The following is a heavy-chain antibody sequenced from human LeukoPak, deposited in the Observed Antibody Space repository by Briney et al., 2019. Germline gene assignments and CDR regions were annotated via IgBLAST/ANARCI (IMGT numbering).Heavy chain of an antibody. Sequence: GGSLRLSCAASGFTLSSYGMHWVRQAPGKGLEWVAFIRYDGSNKYYADSVKGRFTISRDNSKNTLYLQMNSLRAEDTAVYYCAKDTWDEPNFFDYWGQGTLVTVSS. V-gene: IGHV3-30*02. J-gene: IGHJ4*02. CDR2: IRYDGSNK. CDR3: AKDTWDEPNFFDY. D-gene: IGHD1-26*01. CDR1: GFTLSSYG.